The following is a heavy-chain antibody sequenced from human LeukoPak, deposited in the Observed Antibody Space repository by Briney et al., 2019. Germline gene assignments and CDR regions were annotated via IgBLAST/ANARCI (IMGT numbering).Heavy chain of an antibody. D-gene: IGHD6-13*01. V-gene: IGHV1-18*01. Sequence: ASVKVSCKASGYTFTSYGISWVRQAPGQGLEWMGRISAYDGNTNYAQKLQGRVTMTTDTSTSTAYMELRSLRSDDTAVYYCARAELVTGWYSSSGEEYWFDPWGQGTLVTVSS. CDR2: ISAYDGNT. CDR3: ARAELVTGWYSSSGEEYWFDP. J-gene: IGHJ5*02. CDR1: GYTFTSYG.